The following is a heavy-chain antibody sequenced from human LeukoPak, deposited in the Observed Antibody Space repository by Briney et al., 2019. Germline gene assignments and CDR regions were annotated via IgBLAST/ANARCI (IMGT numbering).Heavy chain of an antibody. CDR1: GFTFSNAY. D-gene: IGHD1-26*01. CDR3: AKGGKWDVTPFDY. CDR2: ISGGGGST. V-gene: IGHV3-23*01. Sequence: GGSLRLSCAASGFTFSNAYMNWVRQAPGKGLEWVSTISGGGGSTYYADSVKGRFTISRDNSKNTLYLQVNSLRAEDTAVYYCAKGGKWDVTPFDYWGQGTLVTVSP. J-gene: IGHJ4*02.